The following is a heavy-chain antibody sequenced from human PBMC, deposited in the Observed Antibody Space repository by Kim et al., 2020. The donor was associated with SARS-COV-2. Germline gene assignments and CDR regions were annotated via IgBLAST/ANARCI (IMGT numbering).Heavy chain of an antibody. Sequence: GGSLRLSCAASGFTFSSYAMSWVRQAPGKGLEWVSAISGSGGSTYYADSVKGRFTISRDNSKNTLYLQMNSLRAEDTAVYYCAKVYFGGLHSSSWTPGQNFDYWGQGTLVTVSS. J-gene: IGHJ4*02. CDR2: ISGSGGST. V-gene: IGHV3-23*01. D-gene: IGHD6-13*01. CDR1: GFTFSSYA. CDR3: AKVYFGGLHSSSWTPGQNFDY.